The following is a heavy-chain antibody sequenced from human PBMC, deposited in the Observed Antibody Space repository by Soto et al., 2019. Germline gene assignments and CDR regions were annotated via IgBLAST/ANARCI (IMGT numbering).Heavy chain of an antibody. V-gene: IGHV4-34*01. D-gene: IGHD3-3*01. CDR3: ARGVLRFLAY. CDR2: INHSGST. J-gene: IGHJ4*02. CDR1: GGSFSGYY. Sequence: TLSLTCAVYGGSFSGYYWSWIRQPPGKGLEWIGEINHSGSTNYNPSLKSRVTISVDTSKNQFSLKLSSVTAADTAVYYCARGVLRFLAYWGQGTLVTVSS.